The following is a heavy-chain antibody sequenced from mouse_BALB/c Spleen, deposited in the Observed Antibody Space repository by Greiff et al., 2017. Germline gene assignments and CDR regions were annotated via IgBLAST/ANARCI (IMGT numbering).Heavy chain of an antibody. CDR1: GFAFSSYD. D-gene: IGHD2-4*01. J-gene: IGHJ4*01. Sequence: EVQGVESGGGLVKPGGSLKLSCAASGFAFSSYDMSWVRQTPEKRLEWVAYISSGGGSTYYPDTVKGRFTISRDNAKNTLYLQMSSLKSEDTAMYYCARQSAYYDYDYAMDYWGQGTSVTVSS. CDR2: ISSGGGST. V-gene: IGHV5-12-1*01. CDR3: ARQSAYYDYDYAMDY.